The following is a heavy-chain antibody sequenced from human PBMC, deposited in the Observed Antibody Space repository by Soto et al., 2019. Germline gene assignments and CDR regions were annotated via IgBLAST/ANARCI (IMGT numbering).Heavy chain of an antibody. CDR1: GGTFSSYA. J-gene: IGHJ6*02. V-gene: IGHV1-69*06. D-gene: IGHD5-12*01. Sequence: QVQLVQSGAEVKKPGSSVKVSCKASGGTFSSYAISWVRQAPGQGLEWMGGIIPIFGTANYAQKFQGRVTITADKSTSTAYMELSSLRSEDTAVYYCAARGHDLGKIVATITGYYGMDVWGQGTTVTVSS. CDR3: AARGHDLGKIVATITGYYGMDV. CDR2: IIPIFGTA.